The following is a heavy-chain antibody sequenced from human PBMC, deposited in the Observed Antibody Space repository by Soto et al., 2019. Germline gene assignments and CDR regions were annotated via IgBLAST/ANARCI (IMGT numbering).Heavy chain of an antibody. CDR2: IVPMLGST. D-gene: IGHD1-26*01. Sequence: QVQLVQSGAEVKKPGSSVKVSCKASGGTFSRHTISWVRQAPGQGLEWMGGIVPMLGSTNYAQKFQGRVTISADESTSTAYMELSSLRAEDTAVFYCARVPKENSGMTTFDIGGQGTIVTVSS. J-gene: IGHJ3*02. V-gene: IGHV1-69*01. CDR3: ARVPKENSGMTTFDI. CDR1: GGTFSRHT.